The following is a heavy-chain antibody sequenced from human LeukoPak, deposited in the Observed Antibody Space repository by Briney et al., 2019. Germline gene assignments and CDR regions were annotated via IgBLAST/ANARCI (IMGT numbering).Heavy chain of an antibody. D-gene: IGHD3-3*01. Sequence: SETLSLTCTVSGGSISSYYWSWIRQPAGKGLEWIGRIYTSGSTNYNPSLKSRVTMSVDTSKSQFSLKLSSVTAADTAVYYCARAGTYYDFWSGNPGYFDYWGQGTLVTVSS. CDR3: ARAGTYYDFWSGNPGYFDY. CDR2: IYTSGST. V-gene: IGHV4-4*07. J-gene: IGHJ4*02. CDR1: GGSISSYY.